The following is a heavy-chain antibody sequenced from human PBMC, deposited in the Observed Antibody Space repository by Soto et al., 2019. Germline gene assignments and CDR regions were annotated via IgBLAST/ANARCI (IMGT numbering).Heavy chain of an antibody. CDR1: GDSVSSNSAA. Sequence: SQTLSPTCAISGDSVSSNSAAWNWIRQSPSRGLEWLGRTYYRSKWYNDYAVSVKSRITINPDTSKNQFSLQLNSVTPEDTAVYYCAMGGIAATTAVWFDPWGQGTLVTVSS. J-gene: IGHJ5*02. CDR2: TYYRSKWYN. CDR3: AMGGIAATTAVWFDP. V-gene: IGHV6-1*01. D-gene: IGHD6-13*01.